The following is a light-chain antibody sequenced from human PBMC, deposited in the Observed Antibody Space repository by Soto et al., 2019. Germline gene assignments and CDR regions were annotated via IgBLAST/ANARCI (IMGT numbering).Light chain of an antibody. V-gene: IGKV3-20*01. Sequence: EIVLTQSPGTLSLSPGERATLSCRDSQSVSSSYLAWYQQKPGQAPRLLIYGASSRATGIPDRFSGSGSGTAFTLTISRLEPEDFAVYYCQQYGTSPWTFGQGTKVDIK. J-gene: IGKJ1*01. CDR3: QQYGTSPWT. CDR1: QSVSSSY. CDR2: GAS.